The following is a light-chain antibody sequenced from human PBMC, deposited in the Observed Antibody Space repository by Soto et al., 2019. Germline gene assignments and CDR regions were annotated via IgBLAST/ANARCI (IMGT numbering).Light chain of an antibody. V-gene: IGKV1-5*03. CDR3: QQYSSYPSLT. CDR2: KAS. Sequence: DIQMTQSPSTLSGSVGDRVTITCRASQTISSWLAWYQQKPGKAPKLLIYKASTLKSGVPSRFSGSGSGTEFTLTISSLQPDDFATYYCQQYSSYPSLTFGGGTKVDI. J-gene: IGKJ4*01. CDR1: QTISSW.